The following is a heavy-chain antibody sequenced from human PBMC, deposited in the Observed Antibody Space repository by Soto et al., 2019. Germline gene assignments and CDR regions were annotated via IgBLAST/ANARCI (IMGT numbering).Heavy chain of an antibody. V-gene: IGHV4-34*01. CDR1: GGSFSGYY. D-gene: IGHD2-2*01. Sequence: QVQLQQWGAGLLKPSETLSLTCAVYGGSFSGYYWSWIRQPPGKGLEWIGEINHSGSTNYNPSLKSRVTISVDTSKNQFSLKLSSVTAADTAVYYCARGRIVVVPAALKRHGMDVWGQGTTVTVSS. J-gene: IGHJ6*02. CDR3: ARGRIVVVPAALKRHGMDV. CDR2: INHSGST.